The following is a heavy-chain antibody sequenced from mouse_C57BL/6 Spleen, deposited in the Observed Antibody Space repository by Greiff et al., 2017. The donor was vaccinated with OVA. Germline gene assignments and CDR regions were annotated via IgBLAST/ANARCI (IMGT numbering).Heavy chain of an antibody. CDR2: INPGSGGT. V-gene: IGHV1-54*01. D-gene: IGHD2-2*01. CDR3: AREGATMVTTGYWYFDV. CDR1: GYAFTNYL. Sequence: QVQLKESGAELVRPGTSVKVSCKASGYAFTNYLIEWVKQRPGQGLEWIGVINPGSGGTNYNEKFKGKATLTADKSSSTAYMQLSSLTSEDSAVYFCAREGATMVTTGYWYFDVWGTGTTVTVSS. J-gene: IGHJ1*03.